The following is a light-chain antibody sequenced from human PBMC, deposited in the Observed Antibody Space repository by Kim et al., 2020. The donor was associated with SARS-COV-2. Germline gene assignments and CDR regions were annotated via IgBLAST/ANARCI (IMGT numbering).Light chain of an antibody. Sequence: SYELTQPPSVSVAPGKTARITCAADKIRRTYVHWYQQKPGQSPLLVISYDRQRPSWIPERFSGFNSGNMATLIISRAEVADEADYYCLAWDRRSDLDVFG. CDR2: YDR. CDR3: LAWDRRSDLDV. V-gene: IGLV3-21*01. CDR1: KIRRTY. J-gene: IGLJ1*01.